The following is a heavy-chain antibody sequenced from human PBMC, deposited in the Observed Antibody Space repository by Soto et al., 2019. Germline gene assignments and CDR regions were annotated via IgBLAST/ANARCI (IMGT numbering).Heavy chain of an antibody. CDR1: GFTFSDHY. CDR2: MRNKANSHTT. V-gene: IGHV3-72*01. D-gene: IGHD5-12*01. Sequence: EVQLVESGGGLVQPGGSLRLSCAASGFTFSDHYVDWVRQAPGKGLEWVGRMRNKANSHTTEYAASVKGRFSISGDDSKNSVYLQMNSLKTEDTAVYYCARGNRGLNSWLDSWGQGTLVTVSS. J-gene: IGHJ5*01. CDR3: ARGNRGLNSWLDS.